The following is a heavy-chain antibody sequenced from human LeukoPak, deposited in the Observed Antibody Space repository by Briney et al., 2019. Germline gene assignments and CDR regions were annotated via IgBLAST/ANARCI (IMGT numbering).Heavy chain of an antibody. D-gene: IGHD6-6*01. Sequence: PGGSLRLSCAASGFTFKDYVMSWIRQPPGKGLEWIGSIYYSGSTYYNPSLKSRVTISVDTSKNQFSLKLSSVTAADTAVYYCARHEGIAARPCRYWGQGTLVTVSS. J-gene: IGHJ4*02. CDR3: ARHEGIAARPCRY. V-gene: IGHV4-39*01. CDR1: GFTFKDYVM. CDR2: IYYSGST.